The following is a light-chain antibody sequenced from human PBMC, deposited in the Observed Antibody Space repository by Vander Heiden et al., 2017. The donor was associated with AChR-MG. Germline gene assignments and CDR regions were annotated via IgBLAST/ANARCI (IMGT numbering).Light chain of an antibody. J-gene: IGKJ3*01. V-gene: IGKV3D-15*01. Sequence: ETLMTQSPATLSVSPGERATLSCRASQSVSRNLAWYQQKPGQAPRLLIYGASTRANGIPDRFSGSGSGKEFTLTSSSLQYEDFAVYYWHQDNTWPTFGHGTKVDIK. CDR2: GAS. CDR1: QSVSRN. CDR3: HQDNTWPT.